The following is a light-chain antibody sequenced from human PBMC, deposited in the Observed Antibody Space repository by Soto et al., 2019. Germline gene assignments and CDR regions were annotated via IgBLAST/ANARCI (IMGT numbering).Light chain of an antibody. CDR2: KAS. CDR3: QQYESGWT. CDR1: QSISSW. J-gene: IGKJ1*01. V-gene: IGKV1-5*03. Sequence: DIQMTQSPSTLSASVGDRITITCRASQSISSWLAWYQQKPGKAPNLLIYKASSSESGVPSRFSGSGSGTEFTLTISSLQPDDSATYYGQQYESGWTFGQGPKVEIK.